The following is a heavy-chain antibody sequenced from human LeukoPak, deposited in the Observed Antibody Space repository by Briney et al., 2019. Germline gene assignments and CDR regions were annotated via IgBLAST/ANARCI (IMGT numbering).Heavy chain of an antibody. CDR1: GFTFTTSW. Sequence: PGGSLRLSCAASGFTFTTSWMHWFRQAPGKGLVWVSRIKSDGGSTTYADSVKGRFTISRDNAKNTLYLQMNSLRAEDTAVYYCARDQYSSTWYRGAFDIWGQGTMVSVSS. CDR2: IKSDGGST. J-gene: IGHJ3*02. CDR3: ARDQYSSTWYRGAFDI. D-gene: IGHD6-13*01. V-gene: IGHV3-74*01.